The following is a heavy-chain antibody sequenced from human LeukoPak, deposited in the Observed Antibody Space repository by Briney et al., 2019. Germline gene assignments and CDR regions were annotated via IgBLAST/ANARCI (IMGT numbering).Heavy chain of an antibody. D-gene: IGHD6-13*01. CDR3: AKVEKLADACDI. V-gene: IGHV3-23*01. Sequence: GGSLRLSCAASGFTISSYAISLVRQAPGKRLEWVSAISGSGGSTYYADSVKGRFTISRDNSKNTLYLQINSLRADATAEYYCAKVEKLADACDIWGQGTMVTVSS. CDR2: ISGSGGST. J-gene: IGHJ3*02. CDR1: GFTISSYA.